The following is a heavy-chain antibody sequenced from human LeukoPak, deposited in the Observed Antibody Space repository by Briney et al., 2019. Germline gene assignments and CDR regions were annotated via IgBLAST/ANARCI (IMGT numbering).Heavy chain of an antibody. V-gene: IGHV4-30-4*08. CDR3: ARGDLNYGDLN. Sequence: SQTLSLTCTVSGGSISSGSYYWSWIRQPPGKGLEWIGYIYYSGSTYYNPSLKSRVTISVDTSKNQFSLKLSSVTAADTAVYYCARGDLNYGDLNWGQGTLVTVSS. CDR1: GGSISSGSYY. J-gene: IGHJ4*02. D-gene: IGHD4-17*01. CDR2: IYYSGST.